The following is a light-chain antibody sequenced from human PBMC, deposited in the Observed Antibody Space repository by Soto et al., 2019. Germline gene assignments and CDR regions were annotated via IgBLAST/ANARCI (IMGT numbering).Light chain of an antibody. CDR3: FSYAGSYTYV. V-gene: IGLV2-11*01. Sequence: QSALTQPRSVSGSPGQSVTISCTGTSRDVGYYNSASWYQQNPTKAPKLIIYDVNKLPSGVPDRFSGSKSGNTASLTISGLQAEDEADYYCFSYAGSYTYVFGTGTKVTVL. CDR2: DVN. CDR1: SRDVGYYNS. J-gene: IGLJ1*01.